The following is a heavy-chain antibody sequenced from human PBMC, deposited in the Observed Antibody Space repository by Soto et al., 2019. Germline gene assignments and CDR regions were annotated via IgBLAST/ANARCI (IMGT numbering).Heavy chain of an antibody. V-gene: IGHV1-18*01. J-gene: IGHJ6*02. D-gene: IGHD3-16*01. Sequence: GASVKVSCKASGYTFTSYSISWVRQAPGQGLEWMGWISAYNGNTNYAQKLQGRVTMTTDTSTSTAYMELRSLRSDDTAVYYCARVVRYQYYYYGMDVWGQGTTVTVSS. CDR2: ISAYNGNT. CDR3: ARVVRYQYYYYGMDV. CDR1: GYTFTSYS.